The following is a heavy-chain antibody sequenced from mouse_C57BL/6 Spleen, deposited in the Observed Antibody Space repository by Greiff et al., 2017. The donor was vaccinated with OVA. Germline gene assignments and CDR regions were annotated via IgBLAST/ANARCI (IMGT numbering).Heavy chain of an antibody. D-gene: IGHD2-2*01. CDR1: GFSLSTFGMG. CDR3: ARIGTGSPSGYYDV. CDR2: ICWDDDK. J-gene: IGHJ1*03. Sequence: VKLMESGPGILQPSQSLSLTCSFSGFSLSTFGMGVGWLRQPSGKGLEWLAHICWDDDKYYNPALKSRLTISKDTSKNQVFLKIAHVDTADTATYYCARIGTGSPSGYYDVWGTGTTVTVSS. V-gene: IGHV8-8*01.